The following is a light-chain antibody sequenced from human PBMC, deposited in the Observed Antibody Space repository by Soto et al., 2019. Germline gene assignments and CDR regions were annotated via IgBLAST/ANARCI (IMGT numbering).Light chain of an antibody. V-gene: IGKV3-15*01. CDR3: QQYSNWPPWT. CDR2: RAS. Sequence: EILMTQSPATLAVSPGDTTTLSCRASQSLSGNLAWYQQNPGQAPRLLIFRASTRATGVPARFSGRGSGTDFTLTISGLQSEDFAVYYCQQYSNWPPWTFGPGTKVDIK. CDR1: QSLSGN. J-gene: IGKJ1*01.